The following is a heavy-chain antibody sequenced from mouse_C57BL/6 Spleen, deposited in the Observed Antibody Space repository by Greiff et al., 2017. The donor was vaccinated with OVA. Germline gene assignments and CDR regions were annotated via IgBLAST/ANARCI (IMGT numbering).Heavy chain of an antibody. Sequence: EVKLVESGGGLVKPGGSLKLSCAASGFTFSDYGMHWVRQAPEKGLEWVAYISSGSSTIYYADTVKGRFTISRDNAKNTLFLQMTSLRSEDTAMYYCARGGYYVGYYAMDYWGQGTSVTVSS. D-gene: IGHD2-3*01. CDR3: ARGGYYVGYYAMDY. CDR2: ISSGSSTI. J-gene: IGHJ4*01. CDR1: GFTFSDYG. V-gene: IGHV5-17*01.